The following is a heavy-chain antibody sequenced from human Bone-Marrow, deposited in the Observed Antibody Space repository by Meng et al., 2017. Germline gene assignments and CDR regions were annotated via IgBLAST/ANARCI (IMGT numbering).Heavy chain of an antibody. J-gene: IGHJ3*02. CDR2: IYHSGST. Sequence: GSLRLSCTVSGYSISSGYYWGWIRQPPGKGLEWIGSIYHSGSTHYNPSLKSRVTISVDTSKNQFSLKLSSVTAADTAVYYCARDRRYYSDAFDIWGQGTMVTV. V-gene: IGHV4-38-2*02. CDR1: GYSISSGYY. CDR3: ARDRRYYSDAFDI. D-gene: IGHD3-10*01.